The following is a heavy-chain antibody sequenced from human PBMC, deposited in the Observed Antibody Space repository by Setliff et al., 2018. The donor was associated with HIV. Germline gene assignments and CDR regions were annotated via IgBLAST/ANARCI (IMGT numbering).Heavy chain of an antibody. CDR2: SSAYDDDT. Sequence: ASVKVSCKASNYTFTNYAITWVRQAPGQRPEWMGWSSAYDDDTKYAQKFHNRLSMTADTSTTTAYMDLRGLTSDDTGVYYCARVGLSAVPFPTVYWGQGTLVTVSS. D-gene: IGHD4-4*01. J-gene: IGHJ4*02. CDR1: NYTFTNYA. CDR3: ARVGLSAVPFPTVY. V-gene: IGHV1-18*01.